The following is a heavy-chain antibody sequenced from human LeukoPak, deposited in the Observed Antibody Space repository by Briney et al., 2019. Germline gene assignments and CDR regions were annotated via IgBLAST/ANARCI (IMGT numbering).Heavy chain of an antibody. D-gene: IGHD3-9*01. CDR1: GFTFSSYG. J-gene: IGHJ6*02. Sequence: GGSLRLSCAASGFTFSSYGMHWVRQAPGKGLEGVAVISYDGSNKYYADSVKGRFTISRDNSKNTLYLQMNSLRAEDTAVYYCAKDRMYYDILTGYYESGMDVWGQGTTVTVSS. CDR3: AKDRMYYDILTGYYESGMDV. V-gene: IGHV3-30*18. CDR2: ISYDGSNK.